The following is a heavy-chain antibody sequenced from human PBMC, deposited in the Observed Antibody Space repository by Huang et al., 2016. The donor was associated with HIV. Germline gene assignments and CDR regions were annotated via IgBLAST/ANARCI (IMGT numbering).Heavy chain of an antibody. D-gene: IGHD5-18*01. CDR1: GFTFSDYY. V-gene: IGHV3-11*01. J-gene: IGHJ4*02. Sequence: QVQLVESGGGLVKPGGSLRLSCASSGFTFSDYYMSWIRKAPGKGLEWVSVISSSGSTIYYADSWKGRFTISRDNDKNSLYLQMNSLRAEDTAVYYCARDHSYGWFDYWGQGTLVTVSS. CDR2: ISSSGSTI. CDR3: ARDHSYGWFDY.